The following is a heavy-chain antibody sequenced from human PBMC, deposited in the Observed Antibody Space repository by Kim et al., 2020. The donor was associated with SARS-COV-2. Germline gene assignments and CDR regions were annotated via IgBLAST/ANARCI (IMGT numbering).Heavy chain of an antibody. CDR2: IYYSGST. V-gene: IGHV4-31*03. CDR1: GGSINSGGYY. Sequence: SETLSLTCTVSGGSINSGGYYWSWIRQHPGKGLEWIGYIYYSGSTYYNPSLKSRVTISVDTSKNQFSLKLSSVTAADTAVYYCARDRVPEGRPYYYYGMDVWGQGTTVTVSS. CDR3: ARDRVPEGRPYYYYGMDV. J-gene: IGHJ6*02.